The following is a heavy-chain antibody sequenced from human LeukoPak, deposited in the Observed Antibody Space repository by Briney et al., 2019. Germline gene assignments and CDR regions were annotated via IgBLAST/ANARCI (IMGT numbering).Heavy chain of an antibody. CDR1: GGSISSSTFY. V-gene: IGHV4-39*01. CDR2: IYESGTT. J-gene: IGHJ4*02. CDR3: ARRPNAVTFDY. Sequence: SETLFLTCTVSGGSISSSTFYWGWIRQPPGKGLEWIGSIYESGTTYYNPSLKSRVTISVDTSKNQFSLKLSSVTASDTAVYYCARRPNAVTFDYWGQGTLVTVSS. D-gene: IGHD4-11*01.